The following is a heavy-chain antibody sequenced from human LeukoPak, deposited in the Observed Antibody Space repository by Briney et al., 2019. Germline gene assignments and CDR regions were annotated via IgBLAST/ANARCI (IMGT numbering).Heavy chain of an antibody. V-gene: IGHV3-48*02. D-gene: IGHD6-13*01. CDR1: GFTFSSYW. CDR3: VREAGNSRSWYNY. J-gene: IGHJ4*02. Sequence: GGSLRLSCAASGFTFSSYWMSWVRQAPGKGLEWVSYISQTSATIYYADSVKGRFTISRDNAKNSLYLHMNSLRDEDTAVYYCVREAGNSRSWYNYWGQGALVTVSS. CDR2: ISQTSATI.